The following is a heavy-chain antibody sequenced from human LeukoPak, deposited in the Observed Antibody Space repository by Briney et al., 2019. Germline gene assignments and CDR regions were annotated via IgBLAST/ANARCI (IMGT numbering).Heavy chain of an antibody. CDR1: GFTFSSYA. V-gene: IGHV3-23*01. Sequence: GGALRLSCAASGFTFSSYAMSWVRQAPGKGLEWVSAISGSGGSTYYADSVKGRFTISRDNSKNTLYLQMNSLRAEDTAVYYCAKDRIAYYYDSSGSTEDYWGQGTLVTVPS. D-gene: IGHD3-22*01. CDR3: AKDRIAYYYDSSGSTEDY. CDR2: ISGSGGST. J-gene: IGHJ4*02.